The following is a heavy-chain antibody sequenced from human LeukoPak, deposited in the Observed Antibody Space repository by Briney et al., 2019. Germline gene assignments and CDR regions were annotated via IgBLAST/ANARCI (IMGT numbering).Heavy chain of an antibody. Sequence: ASVKVSCKASGYTFTSYDINWVRQATGQGLEWMGWMNPSSGNTGYAQKFQGRVTMTRNTSISTAYMELSSLRSEDTAVYYCATYIAAAGTSDYWGQGTLVTVSS. CDR2: MNPSSGNT. CDR1: GYTFTSYD. V-gene: IGHV1-8*01. J-gene: IGHJ4*02. D-gene: IGHD6-13*01. CDR3: ATYIAAAGTSDY.